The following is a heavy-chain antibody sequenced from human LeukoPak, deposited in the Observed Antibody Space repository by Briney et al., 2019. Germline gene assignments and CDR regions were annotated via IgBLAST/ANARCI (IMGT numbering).Heavy chain of an antibody. CDR2: IYYSGST. Sequence: SETLSLTCTVSGGSISSYYWSWIRQPPGKGLEWIGYIYYSGSTNYNPSLKSRVTISVNTSKKQFSLKLSSVTAADTAVYYCATGTGDFLFDYWGQGTLVTVSS. V-gene: IGHV4-59*12. D-gene: IGHD7-27*01. CDR3: ATGTGDFLFDY. J-gene: IGHJ4*02. CDR1: GGSISSYY.